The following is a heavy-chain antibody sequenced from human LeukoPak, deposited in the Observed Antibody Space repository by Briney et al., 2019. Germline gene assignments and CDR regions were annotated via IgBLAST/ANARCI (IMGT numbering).Heavy chain of an antibody. Sequence: SETLSLTCTVSGGSISSGDYYWSWIRQPPGKGLEWIGSIYYSGSTYYNPSLKSRVTISVDTSKNQFSLKLSSVTAADTAVYYCARVVVSSGYYHDYWGQGTLVTVSS. CDR1: GGSISSGDYY. CDR2: IYYSGST. CDR3: ARVVVSSGYYHDY. J-gene: IGHJ4*02. D-gene: IGHD3-22*01. V-gene: IGHV4-39*07.